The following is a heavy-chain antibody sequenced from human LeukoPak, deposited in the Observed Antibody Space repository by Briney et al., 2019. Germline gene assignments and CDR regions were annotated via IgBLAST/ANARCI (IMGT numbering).Heavy chain of an antibody. J-gene: IGHJ2*01. Sequence: TGGSLRLSCAASGFTFNDAWMNWVRQAPGKRLEWIGRIKTKSEGETTDYAAPVKGRFTISRDDPKNTLYLQMNSLKTEDTAVYYCTTFRGYGYFDLWGRGALVTVSS. CDR3: TTFRGYGYFDL. V-gene: IGHV3-15*07. D-gene: IGHD5-12*01. CDR1: GFTFNDAW. CDR2: IKTKSEGETT.